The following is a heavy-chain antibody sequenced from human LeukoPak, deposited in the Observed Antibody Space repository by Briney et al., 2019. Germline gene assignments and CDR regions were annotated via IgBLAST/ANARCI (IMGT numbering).Heavy chain of an antibody. CDR1: AGSFSSSSYY. CDR2: IYYSGNT. D-gene: IGHD3-22*01. Sequence: TSSETLSLTCTVSAGSFSSSSYYWDWIRQPPGKGLEWIGSIYYSGNTYYNPSLKSRVTISADTSKNQFSLKVTSVTAADTAVYYCARASSGYYWDFDYWGQGTLVTVSS. V-gene: IGHV4-39*01. J-gene: IGHJ4*02. CDR3: ARASSGYYWDFDY.